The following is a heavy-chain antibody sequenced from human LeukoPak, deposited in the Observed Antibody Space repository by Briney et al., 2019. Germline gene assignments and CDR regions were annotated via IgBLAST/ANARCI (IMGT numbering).Heavy chain of an antibody. Sequence: GGSLRLSCAASGFTFSSYSMNWVRQAPGKGLEWVSSISSSSRYIYYADSVKGRFTISRDNAKNSLYLQMNSRRAEDTAVYYCAREGYYYGSGSSYPPNYFYGMDVWGQGTTVTVSS. D-gene: IGHD3-10*01. J-gene: IGHJ6*02. CDR2: ISSSSRYI. CDR1: GFTFSSYS. CDR3: AREGYYYGSGSSYPPNYFYGMDV. V-gene: IGHV3-21*01.